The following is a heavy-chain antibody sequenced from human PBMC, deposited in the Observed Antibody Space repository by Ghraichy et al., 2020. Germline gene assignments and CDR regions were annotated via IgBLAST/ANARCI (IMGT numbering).Heavy chain of an antibody. V-gene: IGHV3-30*02. Sequence: GGSLRLSCEASGFTFSSYGIHWVRQAPGKGLEWVAFIRYDGSNKYYADSVKGRFTISRDNSKNTLYLQMNSLRAEDTAVYYCAKVAAAYTIDAFDIWGQGTMVTVSS. CDR3: AKVAAAYTIDAFDI. J-gene: IGHJ3*02. CDR1: GFTFSSYG. CDR2: IRYDGSNK. D-gene: IGHD2-15*01.